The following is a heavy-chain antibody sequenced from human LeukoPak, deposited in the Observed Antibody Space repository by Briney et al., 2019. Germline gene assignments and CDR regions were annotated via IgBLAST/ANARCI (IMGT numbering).Heavy chain of an antibody. Sequence: ASVKVSCKASGYTFTGYYMHWVRQAPGQGLEWMGWINPNSGGTNYAQKFQGRVTMTRDTSISTAYMELSRLRSDDTAVYYCARASIVGATTAGYWGQETLVTVPS. CDR2: INPNSGGT. J-gene: IGHJ4*02. CDR1: GYTFTGYY. D-gene: IGHD1-26*01. CDR3: ARASIVGATTAGY. V-gene: IGHV1-2*02.